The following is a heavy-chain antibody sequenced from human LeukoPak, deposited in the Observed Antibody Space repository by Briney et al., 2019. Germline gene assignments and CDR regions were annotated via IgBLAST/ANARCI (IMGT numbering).Heavy chain of an antibody. CDR3: AKDSSRYFDWLFDY. D-gene: IGHD3-9*01. V-gene: IGHV3-9*01. CDR2: ISWNSGSI. CDR1: GFTFDDYA. Sequence: PGGSLRLSCAASGFTFDDYAMHWVRQAPGKGLEWVSGISWNSGSIGYADSVKGRFTISRDNAKNSLYLQMNSLRAEDTALYYCAKDSSRYFDWLFDYWGQGTLVTVSS. J-gene: IGHJ4*02.